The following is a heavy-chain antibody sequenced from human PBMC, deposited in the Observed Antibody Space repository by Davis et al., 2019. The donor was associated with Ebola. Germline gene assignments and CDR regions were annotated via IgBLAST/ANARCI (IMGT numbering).Heavy chain of an antibody. CDR2: VTQDGSSP. V-gene: IGHV3-74*03. Sequence: HTGGSLRLSCAASGFTFSDYWMHWVRQAPGKGLVWVSHVTQDGSSPEYADSVKGRFTISRDNAKNTLYLQMNNLRVEDTAVYYCATLPGYYWGQGALVTVSS. D-gene: IGHD1-26*01. CDR3: ATLPGYY. J-gene: IGHJ4*02. CDR1: GFTFSDYW.